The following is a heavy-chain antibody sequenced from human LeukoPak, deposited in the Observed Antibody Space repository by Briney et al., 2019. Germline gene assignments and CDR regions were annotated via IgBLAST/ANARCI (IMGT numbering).Heavy chain of an antibody. D-gene: IGHD2-8*02. Sequence: GGSLRLSCAASGFTFSSYSMNWVRQAPGKGLEWVAFIRYDGSNKYYADSVKGRFTISRDNSKNTLYLQMNSLRAEDTAIYYCATYRQVLLPFESWGQGTLVTVSS. CDR3: ATYRQVLLPFES. V-gene: IGHV3-30*02. J-gene: IGHJ4*02. CDR1: GFTFSSYS. CDR2: IRYDGSNK.